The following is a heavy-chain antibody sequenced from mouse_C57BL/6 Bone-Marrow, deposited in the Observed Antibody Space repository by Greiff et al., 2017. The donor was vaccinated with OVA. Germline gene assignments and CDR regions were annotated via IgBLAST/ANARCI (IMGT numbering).Heavy chain of an antibody. CDR3: ARHEADGYDRDYYAMDY. CDR1: GYTFTEYT. Sequence: QVHVKQSGAELVKPGASVKLSCKASGYTFTEYTIHWVKQRSGQGLEWIGWFYPGSGSIKYNEKFKDKATLTADKSSSTVYMELSRLTSEDSAVYFCARHEADGYDRDYYAMDYWGQGTSVTVSS. CDR2: FYPGSGSI. J-gene: IGHJ4*01. D-gene: IGHD2-2*01. V-gene: IGHV1-62-2*01.